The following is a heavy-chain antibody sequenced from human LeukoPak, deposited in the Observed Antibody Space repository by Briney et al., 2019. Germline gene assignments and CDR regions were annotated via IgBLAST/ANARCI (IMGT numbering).Heavy chain of an antibody. CDR1: GFTFSSYE. D-gene: IGHD6-19*01. Sequence: GGSLRLSCAASGFTFSSYEMNWVRQAPGKGLEWVSDISSSGSTTYYADSVKGRFTISRDTAKNSLYLQMNSLRAEDTAVYYCARSYLPGYSSASSYNYYYMDVWGKGTTVAVSS. CDR3: ARSYLPGYSSASSYNYYYMDV. J-gene: IGHJ6*03. CDR2: ISSSGSTT. V-gene: IGHV3-48*03.